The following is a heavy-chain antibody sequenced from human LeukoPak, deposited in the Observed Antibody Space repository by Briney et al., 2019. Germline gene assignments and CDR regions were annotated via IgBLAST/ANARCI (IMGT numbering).Heavy chain of an antibody. CDR3: ARVRADFYYYYGMDV. V-gene: IGHV4-59*01. J-gene: IGHJ6*04. CDR2: IYYSGST. Sequence: SETLSLTCTVCGGSICSYYWSWIRQPPGKGLEWIGYIYYSGSTNYNPSLKSRVTISVDTSKNQFSLKLSSVTAADTAVYYCARVRADFYYYYGMDVWGKGTTVTVSS. D-gene: IGHD2-21*02. CDR1: GGSICSYY.